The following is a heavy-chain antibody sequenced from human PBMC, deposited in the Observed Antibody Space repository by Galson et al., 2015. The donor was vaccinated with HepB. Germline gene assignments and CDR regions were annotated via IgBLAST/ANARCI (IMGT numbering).Heavy chain of an antibody. D-gene: IGHD6-6*01. V-gene: IGHV3-9*01. CDR1: GFTFDDYA. Sequence: SLRLSCAASGFTFDDYAMHWVRQAPGKGLEWVSGISWNSGSIGYADSVKGRFTISRDNAKNSLYLQMNSLRAEDTALYYCAKDKYSSSYPALFDYWGQGTLVTVSS. CDR2: ISWNSGSI. J-gene: IGHJ4*02. CDR3: AKDKYSSSYPALFDY.